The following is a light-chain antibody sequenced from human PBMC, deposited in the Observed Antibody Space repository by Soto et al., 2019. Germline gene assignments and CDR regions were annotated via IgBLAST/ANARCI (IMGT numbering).Light chain of an antibody. CDR1: QSVSSY. V-gene: IGKV3-11*01. Sequence: ESVLTQSPATLSLSPGERATLSCRASQSVSSYLAWYQQKPGQAPRLLIYDASNRATGIPARFSGSGSGTEFTLTISSLQSEDFAVYYCQQYNNWPPVTFGQGTKV. J-gene: IGKJ1*01. CDR2: DAS. CDR3: QQYNNWPPVT.